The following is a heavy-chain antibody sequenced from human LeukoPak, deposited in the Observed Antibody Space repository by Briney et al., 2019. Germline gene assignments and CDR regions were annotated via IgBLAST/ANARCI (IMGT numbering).Heavy chain of an antibody. CDR2: INWNGGST. J-gene: IGHJ4*02. Sequence: GGSPRLSCAASGFTFDDYGMSWVRQAPGKGLEWVSGINWNGGSTGYADSVKGRFTISRDNAKNSLYLQMNSLRAEDTALYYCARGRGYGDYIGHFDYWGQGTLVTVSS. CDR3: ARGRGYGDYIGHFDY. CDR1: GFTFDDYG. V-gene: IGHV3-20*04. D-gene: IGHD4-17*01.